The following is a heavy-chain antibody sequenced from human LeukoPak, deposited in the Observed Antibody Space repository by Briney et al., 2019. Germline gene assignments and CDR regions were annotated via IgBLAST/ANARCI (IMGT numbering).Heavy chain of an antibody. D-gene: IGHD4-17*01. CDR1: GGSFSGYY. CDR3: ARGGPYGDYLGY. J-gene: IGHJ4*02. Sequence: SETLSLTCAVYGGSFSGYYWSWIRQPPGKGPEWIGEINHSGSTNYNPSLKSRVTISVDTSKNQFSLKLSSVTAADTAVYYCARGGPYGDYLGYWGQGTLVTVSS. V-gene: IGHV4-34*01. CDR2: INHSGST.